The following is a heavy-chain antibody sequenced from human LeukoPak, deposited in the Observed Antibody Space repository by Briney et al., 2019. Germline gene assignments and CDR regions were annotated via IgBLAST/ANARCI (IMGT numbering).Heavy chain of an antibody. Sequence: ASVKVSCKASGYTFTSYGISWVRQAPGQGLEWMGWISAYNGNTNYAQKLQGRVTMTTDTSTSTAYMELRSLRSDDTAVYYCARGGSHGQWELLDAFDIWGQGTMVTVSS. V-gene: IGHV1-18*01. CDR3: ARGGSHGQWELLDAFDI. CDR1: GYTFTSYG. CDR2: ISAYNGNT. J-gene: IGHJ3*02. D-gene: IGHD1-26*01.